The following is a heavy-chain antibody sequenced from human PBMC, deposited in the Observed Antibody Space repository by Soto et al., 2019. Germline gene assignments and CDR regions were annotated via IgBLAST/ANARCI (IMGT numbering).Heavy chain of an antibody. CDR3: AITQATDDFWSGYYTGTRGHLGARARYNWFDP. CDR2: IYYSGST. CDR1: GGSMSSSSYY. V-gene: IGHV4-39*01. Sequence: KPSGTLSLTCTVSGGSMSSSSYYWGWIRQPPGKGLEWIGSIYYSGSTYYNPSLKSRVTISVDTSKNQFSLKLSSVTAADTAVYYCAITQATDDFWSGYYTGTRGHLGARARYNWFDPWGQGTLVTVSS. D-gene: IGHD3-3*01. J-gene: IGHJ5*02.